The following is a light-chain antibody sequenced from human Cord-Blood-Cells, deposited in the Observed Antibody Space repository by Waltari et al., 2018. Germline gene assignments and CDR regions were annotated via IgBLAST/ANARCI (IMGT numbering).Light chain of an antibody. J-gene: IGKJ2*01. CDR1: QSISSY. V-gene: IGKV1-39*01. Sequence: DIQMTQSPSYLSASVGDRVTITCRASQSISSYLNWYQQKPGKAPKLLIYAESSLQSGVPSRFSVSGAGTDFTLTISSLQPEDFATYYCQQSYSTPHTFGQGTKLEIK. CDR3: QQSYSTPHT. CDR2: AES.